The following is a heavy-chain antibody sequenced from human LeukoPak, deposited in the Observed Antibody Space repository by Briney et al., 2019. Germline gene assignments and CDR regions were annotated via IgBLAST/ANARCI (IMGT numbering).Heavy chain of an antibody. CDR2: ISYDRSNK. V-gene: IGHV3-30*18. Sequence: PGGSLRLSCAASGFTFSSYGMHWVRQAPGKGLEWVAVISYDRSNKYYADSVKGRFTISRDNSKNTLYLQMNSLRAEDTAVYYCAKDIGFPTVLLWSYAFDIWGQGTMVTVSS. CDR1: GFTFSSYG. J-gene: IGHJ3*02. D-gene: IGHD3-10*01. CDR3: AKDIGFPTVLLWSYAFDI.